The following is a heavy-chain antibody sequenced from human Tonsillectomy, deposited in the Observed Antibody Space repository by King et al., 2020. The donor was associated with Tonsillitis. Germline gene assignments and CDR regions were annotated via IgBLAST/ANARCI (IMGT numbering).Heavy chain of an antibody. D-gene: IGHD2-21*01. CDR3: ARRVVVIATFFDH. V-gene: IGHV3-30*04. CDR2: ISYDVTTK. CDR1: SFSFSTYA. Sequence: VQLVESGGGVVQPGRSLRLSCAASSFSFSTYAMHWVRQTPGKGLEWVAAISYDVTTKYYADSVKGRFTISRDNSKNTLYLQMDSLKPDDTAVYFCARRVVVIATFFDHWGQGTLVTVSS. J-gene: IGHJ5*02.